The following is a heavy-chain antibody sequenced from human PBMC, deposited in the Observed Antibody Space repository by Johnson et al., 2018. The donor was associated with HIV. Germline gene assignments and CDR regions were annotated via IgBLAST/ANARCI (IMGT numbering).Heavy chain of an antibody. V-gene: IGHV3-9*01. Sequence: VQLVESGGGLVQPGRSLRLSCAASGFTFDDHAMHWVRQAPGKGLEWVSGISWNSGSIGYADSVKGRFTISRDNAKNSLYLQMNSLRAEDTALYYCAKGRVVVAATEAFDIWGQGTMVTVSS. CDR3: AKGRVVVAATEAFDI. CDR2: ISWNSGSI. CDR1: GFTFDDHA. J-gene: IGHJ3*02. D-gene: IGHD2-15*01.